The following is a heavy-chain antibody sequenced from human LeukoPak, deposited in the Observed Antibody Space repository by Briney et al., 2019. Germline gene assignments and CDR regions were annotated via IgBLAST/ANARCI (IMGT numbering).Heavy chain of an antibody. CDR3: AKIHSSGWHDSGGDF. J-gene: IGHJ4*01. CDR2: IRFDAINT. CDR1: GFSLSNYG. Sequence: GGSLRLSCAASGFSLSNYGMHWVRQAPGKGLEWVSFIRFDAINTYYADSVQGRFTISRDTSNNTLYLQMHNLRPEDTAIYYCAKIHSSGWHDSGGDFWGQGALVTVSS. D-gene: IGHD6-19*01. V-gene: IGHV3-30*02.